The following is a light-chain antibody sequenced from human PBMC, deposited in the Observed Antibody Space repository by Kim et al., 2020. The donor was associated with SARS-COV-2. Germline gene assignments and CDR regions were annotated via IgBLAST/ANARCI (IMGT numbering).Light chain of an antibody. CDR2: DAS. CDR3: DHPRTYPIP. Sequence: GDRVTINCRDSQSIGGWLVWYQQNPGKAAKLLIHDASSVERGVPSRFSGRVSETEFTLTISSLQPDDFATYYCDHPRTYPIPLGQGTRL. V-gene: IGKV1-5*01. J-gene: IGKJ5*01. CDR1: QSIGGW.